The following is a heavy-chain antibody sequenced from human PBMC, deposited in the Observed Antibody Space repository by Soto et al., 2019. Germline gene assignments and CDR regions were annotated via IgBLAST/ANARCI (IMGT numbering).Heavy chain of an antibody. CDR2: VYQSGTT. Sequence: QVQLQASGPGLVKPSGTLSLTCAVSGGSISSSNWWSWVRQPPGKGLEWIGEVYQSGTTNYNTSLKSRVFISIDRSNNLFSLKLSSVTAADTAVYYCARWDFDWYFDLWGRGTLVTVSS. J-gene: IGHJ2*01. CDR3: ARWDFDWYFDL. CDR1: GGSISSSNW. D-gene: IGHD1-26*01. V-gene: IGHV4-4*02.